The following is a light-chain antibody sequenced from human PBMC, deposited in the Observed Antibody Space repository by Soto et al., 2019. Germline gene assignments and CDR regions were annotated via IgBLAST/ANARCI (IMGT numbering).Light chain of an antibody. CDR3: QQCITSART. CDR1: QGVTSNY. CDR2: GAY. J-gene: IGKJ1*01. V-gene: IGKV3-20*01. Sequence: EIVLTQSPATLSLSLGERATLSCRASQGVTSNYLAWYQQNPDQASRLVIYGAYSTSAGVPVRFSGRGSGTDFTLTISRLEPEDFAVYYCQQCITSARTFGQGTKV.